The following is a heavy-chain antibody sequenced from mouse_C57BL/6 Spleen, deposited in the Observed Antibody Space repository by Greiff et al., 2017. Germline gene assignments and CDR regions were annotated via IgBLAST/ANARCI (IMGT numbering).Heavy chain of an antibody. D-gene: IGHD2-5*01. CDR1: GYTFTSYG. CDR3: ARPHSNYFMDY. V-gene: IGHV1-81*01. CDR2: IYPRSGNT. Sequence: QVQLQQSGAELARPGASVKLSCKASGYTFTSYGISWVKQRTGQGLEWIGEIYPRSGNTYYNEKFKGKATLTADKASSTAYMELRSLTSEDSAVYFCARPHSNYFMDYWGQGTSVTVSS. J-gene: IGHJ4*01.